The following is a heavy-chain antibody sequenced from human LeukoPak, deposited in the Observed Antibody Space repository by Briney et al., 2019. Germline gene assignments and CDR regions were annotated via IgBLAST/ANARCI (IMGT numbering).Heavy chain of an antibody. CDR3: ASVLIVPAAILY. Sequence: SETLSLTCTVSGGSISSGDYYWSWIRQPPGKGLEWIGYIYYSGSTYYNPSLKSRVTISVDTSKNQFSLKLSSVTAADTAVYYCASVLIVPAAILYWGQGTLVIVSS. CDR1: GGSISSGDYY. CDR2: IYYSGST. V-gene: IGHV4-30-4*01. D-gene: IGHD2-2*01. J-gene: IGHJ4*02.